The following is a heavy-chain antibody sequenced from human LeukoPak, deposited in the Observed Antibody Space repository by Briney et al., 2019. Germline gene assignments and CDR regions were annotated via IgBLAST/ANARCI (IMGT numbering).Heavy chain of an antibody. CDR2: IYYSGST. Sequence: SETLSLTCTVSGGSISSYYWSWIRQPPGKGLEWIGYIYYSGSTNYNPSLKSRVTISVDTSKNQFSLKLSSVTAADTAVYYCARAKYYDSSGYAYYYFYMDVWGKGTTVTVSS. CDR3: ARAKYYDSSGYAYYYFYMDV. D-gene: IGHD3-22*01. V-gene: IGHV4-59*08. J-gene: IGHJ6*03. CDR1: GGSISSYY.